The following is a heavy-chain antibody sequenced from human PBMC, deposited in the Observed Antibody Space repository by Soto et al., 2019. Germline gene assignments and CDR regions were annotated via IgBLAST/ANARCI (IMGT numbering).Heavy chain of an antibody. CDR3: ARARWYDAFDV. J-gene: IGHJ3*01. CDR2: IFHGGNT. Sequence: TCAVSGFFISSGHYWGWIRKPPGKGLEWIGSIFHGGNTYYNPSLKSRVTISVDMSKNQFSLKLNSVTAADTAVYYCARARWYDAFDVWGQGTVVTVSS. CDR1: GFFISSGHY. V-gene: IGHV4-38-2*01. D-gene: IGHD2-15*01.